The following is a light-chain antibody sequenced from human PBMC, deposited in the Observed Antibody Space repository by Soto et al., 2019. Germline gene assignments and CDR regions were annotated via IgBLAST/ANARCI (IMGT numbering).Light chain of an antibody. Sequence: EIAMTQSPATLSVSPGERATLYCRASQSVSSNLAWYQQKPGQAPRLLIYGASTRATGIPARFSGSGSGTEFTLTISSLQSEDFAVYYCQQYHNWPPITFGQGTRLEIK. J-gene: IGKJ5*01. CDR2: GAS. CDR3: QQYHNWPPIT. V-gene: IGKV3-15*01. CDR1: QSVSSN.